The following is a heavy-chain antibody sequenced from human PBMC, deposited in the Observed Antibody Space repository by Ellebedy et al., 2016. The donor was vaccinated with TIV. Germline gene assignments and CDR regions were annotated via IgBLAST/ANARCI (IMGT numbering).Heavy chain of an antibody. V-gene: IGHV4-39*01. CDR2: IYYSGSN. Sequence: SETLCLTCTASGGSISSSSYYWGWIGQPPGKGLVWIVSIYYSGSNYSNPSLKSRATISVDTSKNQYSLKLSSVTAADTAVYYCARHDSGGSYTVGAFDIWGQGTMVTVSS. J-gene: IGHJ3*02. CDR3: ARHDSGGSYTVGAFDI. D-gene: IGHD1-26*01. CDR1: GGSISSSSYY.